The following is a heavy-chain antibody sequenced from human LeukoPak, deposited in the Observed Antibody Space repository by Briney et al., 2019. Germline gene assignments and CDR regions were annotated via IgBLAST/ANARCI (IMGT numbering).Heavy chain of an antibody. J-gene: IGHJ4*02. CDR1: GYTFTSYD. CDR2: MSPNSGNT. Sequence: ASVKVSCKASGYTFTSYDINWVRQATGQGLEWMGWMSPNSGNTGYAQKFQGRVTMTRNTSISTAYMELSSLRSEDTAVYYCARLNWGSDYYFDYWGQGTLVTVSS. D-gene: IGHD7-27*01. CDR3: ARLNWGSDYYFDY. V-gene: IGHV1-8*01.